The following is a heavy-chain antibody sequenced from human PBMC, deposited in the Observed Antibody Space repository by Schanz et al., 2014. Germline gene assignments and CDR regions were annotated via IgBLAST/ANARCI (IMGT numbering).Heavy chain of an antibody. Sequence: EMQLLESGGGLIQPGGSLRLSCAASGFTFSTHAMSWVRQAPGKGLEWVSSISGDHRNTFYADSVKGRFTISRDSSKNTLYLQMSSLRADDTAVYYCAKAADWPVTRFDPWGQGTLVTVSS. V-gene: IGHV3-23*01. D-gene: IGHD3-9*01. CDR2: ISGDHRNT. CDR3: AKAADWPVTRFDP. CDR1: GFTFSTHA. J-gene: IGHJ5*02.